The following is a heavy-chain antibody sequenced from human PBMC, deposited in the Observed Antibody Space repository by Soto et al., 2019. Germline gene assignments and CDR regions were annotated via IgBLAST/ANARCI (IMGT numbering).Heavy chain of an antibody. V-gene: IGHV3-30-3*01. CDR1: GFIFRTYA. CDR3: AIGGMVGAFEVGSLTS. Sequence: QVQLVESGGGVVQPGRSLRLSCAASGFIFRTYAAHWVRQTPGKGLEWVALISFDGGNEKYADSVKGRFTISRDNYRTTLYLQMNRLSGYATAVSYCAIGGMVGAFEVGSLTSWGQGTLVTVSS. D-gene: IGHD2-8*01. J-gene: IGHJ5*02. CDR2: ISFDGGNE.